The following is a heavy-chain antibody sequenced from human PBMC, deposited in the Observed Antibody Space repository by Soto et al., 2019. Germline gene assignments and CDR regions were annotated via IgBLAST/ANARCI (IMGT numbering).Heavy chain of an antibody. J-gene: IGHJ4*02. CDR3: ATGRGGGGY. CDR1: GFTVSNNY. V-gene: IGHV3-53*01. D-gene: IGHD3-10*01. Sequence: EVQLVESGGGLIQPGGSLRLSCAVSGFTVSNNYMSWVRQAPGKGLEGVSVIYSGGYTAYGDSVKGRFTISRDNSKNNLYLKMKAMGAAAPAVFYWATGRGGGGYWGQGTLVTVSS. CDR2: IYSGGYT.